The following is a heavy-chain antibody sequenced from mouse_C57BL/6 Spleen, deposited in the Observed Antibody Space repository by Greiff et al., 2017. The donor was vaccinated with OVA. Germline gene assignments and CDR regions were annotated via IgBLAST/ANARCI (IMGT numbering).Heavy chain of an antibody. V-gene: IGHV1-26*01. Sequence: VQLQQSGPELVKPGASVKISCKASGYTFTDYYMNWVKQSHGKSLEWIGDINPNNGGTSYNQKFKGKATLTVDKSSSTAYMELRSLTSEDSAVYYCAREGNTGIWYFDVWGTGTTGTVSS. CDR2: INPNNGGT. J-gene: IGHJ1*03. CDR1: GYTFTDYY. CDR3: AREGNTGIWYFDV. D-gene: IGHD4-1*01.